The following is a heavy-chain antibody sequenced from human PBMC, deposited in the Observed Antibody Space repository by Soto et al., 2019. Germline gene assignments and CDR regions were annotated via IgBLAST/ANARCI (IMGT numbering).Heavy chain of an antibody. D-gene: IGHD2-8*01. Sequence: SETLSLTCAVYGGSFSGYYWSWIRQPPGKGLEWIGEINHSGSTNYNPSLKSRVTISVDTSKNHFSLKLSSVTAADTAVYYCARVGPFCTNGLCSRYMDVWGKGTTVTVSS. V-gene: IGHV4-34*01. J-gene: IGHJ6*03. CDR3: ARVGPFCTNGLCSRYMDV. CDR1: GGSFSGYY. CDR2: INHSGST.